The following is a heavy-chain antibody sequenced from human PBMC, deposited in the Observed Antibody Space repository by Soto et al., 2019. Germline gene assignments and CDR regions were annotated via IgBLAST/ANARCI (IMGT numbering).Heavy chain of an antibody. D-gene: IGHD1-1*01. Sequence: ESGGGLVQPGGSLRLSCAASGFTVSNNYMRWVRQAPGKGLGWVSLIYSGGATYYADSVKGRFTISRDNSKNTLYLQMNSLRAEDTAVYYCARDGTYNWVGGQGILVTVSS. CDR1: GFTVSNNY. CDR2: IYSGGAT. J-gene: IGHJ4*02. CDR3: ARDGTYNWV. V-gene: IGHV3-66*01.